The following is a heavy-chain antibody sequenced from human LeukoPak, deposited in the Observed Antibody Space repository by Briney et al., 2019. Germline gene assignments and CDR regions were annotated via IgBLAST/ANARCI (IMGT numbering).Heavy chain of an antibody. CDR3: ARASGGYSYGFGYNWFDP. CDR2: IYYSGST. CDR1: GGSISSGGYY. J-gene: IGHJ5*02. Sequence: PSETLSLTCTVSGGSISSGGYYWSWIRQHPGKGLEWIGYIYYSGSTYYNPSLKSRVTISVDTSKNQFSLKLSSVTAADTAVYYCARASGGYSYGFGYNWFDPWGQGTLVTVSS. D-gene: IGHD5-18*01. V-gene: IGHV4-31*03.